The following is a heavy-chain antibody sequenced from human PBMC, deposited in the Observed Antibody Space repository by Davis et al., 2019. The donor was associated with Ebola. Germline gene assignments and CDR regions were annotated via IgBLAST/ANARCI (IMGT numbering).Heavy chain of an antibody. CDR3: AQQLGDYGGNALRY. V-gene: IGHV3-7*01. Sequence: GGSLRLSCAASGFTISSYWLSWVRQAPGKGLEWVANIKQDGSEKYYVDSVKGRFTISRDNAKNSLYLQMDSLRAEDTAVYYCAQQLGDYGGNALRYWGQGTLVTVSS. CDR1: GFTISSYW. CDR2: IKQDGSEK. J-gene: IGHJ4*02. D-gene: IGHD4-23*01.